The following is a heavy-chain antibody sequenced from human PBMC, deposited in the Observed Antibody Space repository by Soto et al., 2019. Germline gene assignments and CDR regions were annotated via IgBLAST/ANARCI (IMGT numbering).Heavy chain of an antibody. CDR3: AKNGQPPYYYYGLDV. Sequence: VASVKVSCKASGYTFTSYGISWVRQAPGQGLEWMGWISAYNGNTNYAQKLQGRVTMTTDTSTSTAYMELRSLTSDDTAVYYCAKNGQPPYYYYGLDVWGQGTKVTVSS. V-gene: IGHV1-18*01. J-gene: IGHJ6*02. CDR2: ISAYNGNT. D-gene: IGHD2-8*01. CDR1: GYTFTSYG.